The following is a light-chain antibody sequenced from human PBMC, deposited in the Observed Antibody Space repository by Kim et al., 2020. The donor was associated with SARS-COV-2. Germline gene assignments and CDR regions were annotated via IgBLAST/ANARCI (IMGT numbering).Light chain of an antibody. V-gene: IGKV1-5*01. CDR3: QQYDLYPWT. Sequence: DIQMTQSPSTLSAFVGDRVTITRRASQSISSWLAWYQQKPGKAPKLLIYDVSNLERGVPSRFSGSRSGTEFTLTISSLQPEDFATYYCQQYDLYPWTFGQGTKVDIK. CDR2: DVS. CDR1: QSISSW. J-gene: IGKJ1*01.